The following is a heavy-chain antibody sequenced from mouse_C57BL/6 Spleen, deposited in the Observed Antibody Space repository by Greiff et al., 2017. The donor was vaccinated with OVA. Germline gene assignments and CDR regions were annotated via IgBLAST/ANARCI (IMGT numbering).Heavy chain of an antibody. Sequence: VQLVESGAELVKPGASVKISCKASGYAFSSYWMTWVKQRPGQGLEWIGQIYPGDGDTNYNGKFKGKATLTADKSSSTAYMQLSSLTSEDSAVYFCVRDYLYYDGSDRGQGTTLTVSS. J-gene: IGHJ2*01. D-gene: IGHD1-1*01. CDR1: GYAFSSYW. V-gene: IGHV1-80*01. CDR2: IYPGDGDT. CDR3: VRDYLYYDGSD.